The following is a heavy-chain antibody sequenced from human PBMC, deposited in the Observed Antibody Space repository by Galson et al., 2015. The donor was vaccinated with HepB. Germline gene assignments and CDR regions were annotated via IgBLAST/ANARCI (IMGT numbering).Heavy chain of an antibody. D-gene: IGHD2-15*01. CDR1: GFTFSTYS. V-gene: IGHV3-23*01. CDR3: ARQVAIDY. Sequence: SLRLSCAASGFTFSTYSMSWVRQAPGKGLEWVSGISGIDGNTYYADSVKGRFTVSRDNSKNPLFLQMNSLRADDTAVYYCARQVAIDYWGQGTLVTVSS. CDR2: ISGIDGNT. J-gene: IGHJ4*02.